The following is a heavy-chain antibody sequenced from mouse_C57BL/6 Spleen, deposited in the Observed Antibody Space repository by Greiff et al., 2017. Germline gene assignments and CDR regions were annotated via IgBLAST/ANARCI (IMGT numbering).Heavy chain of an antibody. CDR1: GYTFTSYW. CDR3: ARSDYGSSYVGYYFYY. J-gene: IGHJ2*01. D-gene: IGHD1-1*01. CDR2: IDPSDSET. Sequence: VQLQQSGAELVRPGSSVKLSCKASGYTFTSYWMHWVKQRPIQGLEWIGNIDPSDSETHYNQKFKDKATLTVDKSSSTAYMQLSSLTSEDSAVYYCARSDYGSSYVGYYFYYGCQGTTLTVSS. V-gene: IGHV1-52*01.